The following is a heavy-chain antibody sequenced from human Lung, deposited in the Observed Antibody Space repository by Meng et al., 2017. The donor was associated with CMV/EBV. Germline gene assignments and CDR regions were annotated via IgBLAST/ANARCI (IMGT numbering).Heavy chain of an antibody. V-gene: IGHV4-4*03. Sequence: GEVRESGPGLVVPPGALLPPCAASAGSISSSDWWSWVRQPPGKGLEWIGEIYHSGSTNYNPSLKSRVTISVDKSKTQFSLKLSSVTAADTAVYYCARVVNGLWGYYFDYWGQGTLVTVSS. CDR1: AGSISSSDW. CDR2: IYHSGST. D-gene: IGHD3-16*01. CDR3: ARVVNGLWGYYFDY. J-gene: IGHJ4*02.